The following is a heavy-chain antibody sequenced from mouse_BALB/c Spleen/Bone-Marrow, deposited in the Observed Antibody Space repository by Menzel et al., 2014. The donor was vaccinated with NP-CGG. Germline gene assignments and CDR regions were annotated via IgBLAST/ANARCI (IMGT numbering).Heavy chain of an antibody. CDR1: GISITTGNYR. J-gene: IGHJ2*01. D-gene: IGHD2-1*01. V-gene: IGHV3-5*02. CDR2: IYYSGTI. CDR3: ARYYGNYFDY. Sequence: EVQLQQSGPGLVKPSQTVSLTCTVTGISITTGNYRWSWIRQFPGNKLERIGYIYYSGTITYNPSLTSRTTITRDTSKNQFFLEMNSLTAEDTATYYCARYYGNYFDYWGQGTTLTVSS.